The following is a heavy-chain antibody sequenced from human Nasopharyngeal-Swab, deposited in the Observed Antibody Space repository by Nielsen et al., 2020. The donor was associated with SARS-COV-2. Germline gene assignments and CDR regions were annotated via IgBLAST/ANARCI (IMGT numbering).Heavy chain of an antibody. CDR3: AGNFYSGNSEEY. Sequence: GGSLRLSCAASGFSSSNYSMNWVRKPPGKGLEWVSVISTSSTFSFYADSVKGRFTISRDNAKSSVSLQMSSLRAEETAVYYCAGNFYSGNSEEYWGQGILVTVSS. CDR2: ISTSSTFS. V-gene: IGHV3-21*01. D-gene: IGHD2-15*01. J-gene: IGHJ4*02. CDR1: GFSSSNYS.